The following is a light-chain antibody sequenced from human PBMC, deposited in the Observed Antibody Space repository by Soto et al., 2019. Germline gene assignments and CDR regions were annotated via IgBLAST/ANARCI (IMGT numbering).Light chain of an antibody. V-gene: IGKV3-11*01. CDR3: QQRADWWT. CDR2: DAS. J-gene: IGKJ1*01. Sequence: EIVVTQSPATLSLSPGERATLSCRASQSVSSHLAWYQQKPGQAPRLLIYDASNRATGIPARFSGSGSGTDFTLTISSLEPEDCAVYYCQQRADWWTFGQGTKVEGK. CDR1: QSVSSH.